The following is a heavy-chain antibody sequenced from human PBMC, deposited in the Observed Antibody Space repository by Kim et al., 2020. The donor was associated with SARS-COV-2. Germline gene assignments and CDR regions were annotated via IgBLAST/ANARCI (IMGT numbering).Heavy chain of an antibody. V-gene: IGHV1-18*04. CDR2: ISAYNGNT. J-gene: IGHJ6*02. D-gene: IGHD3-3*01. CDR1: GYTFTSYG. Sequence: ASVKVSCKASGYTFTSYGISWVRQAPGQGLEWMGWISAYNGNTNYAQKLQGRVTMTTDTSTSTAYMELRSLRSDDTAVYYCARFLGYLWSTSNQYGMDVWGQGTTVTVSS. CDR3: ARFLGYLWSTSNQYGMDV.